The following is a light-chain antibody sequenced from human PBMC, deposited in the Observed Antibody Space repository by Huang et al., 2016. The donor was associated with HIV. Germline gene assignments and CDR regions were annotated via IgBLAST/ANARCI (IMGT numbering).Light chain of an antibody. CDR1: QGVSSS. CDR2: AAS. Sequence: EVVLTQSPATLSLAPGERATLSCRASQGVSSSFAGYQQKPGQAPRLLIYAASVRATGIPARFSGSAAGTDFTLTISSLEPEDFAVYYCQQRRNWPPYTFGQGTKLEIK. V-gene: IGKV3D-11*01. J-gene: IGKJ2*01. CDR3: QQRRNWPPYT.